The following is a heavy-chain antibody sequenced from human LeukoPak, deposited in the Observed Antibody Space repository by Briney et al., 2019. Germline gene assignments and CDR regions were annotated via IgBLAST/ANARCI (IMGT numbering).Heavy chain of an antibody. Sequence: GGSLRLSCAASGFTFSSYSMNWVRQAPGKGLEWVSSISSSSSYIYYADSVKGRFTISRDNAKNSLYLQMNSLRAGDTAVYYCARDLYCSGGSCYFYYYYYYMDVWGKGTTVTVSS. CDR3: ARDLYCSGGSCYFYYYYYYMDV. V-gene: IGHV3-21*01. J-gene: IGHJ6*03. D-gene: IGHD2-15*01. CDR1: GFTFSSYS. CDR2: ISSSSSYI.